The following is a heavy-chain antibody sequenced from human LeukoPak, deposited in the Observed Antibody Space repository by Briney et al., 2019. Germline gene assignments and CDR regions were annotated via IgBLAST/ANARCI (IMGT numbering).Heavy chain of an antibody. D-gene: IGHD5-18*01. CDR1: GFTFSSYS. CDR2: ITSSSSYM. V-gene: IGHV3-21*01. CDR3: ARGGNSYDY. J-gene: IGHJ4*02. Sequence: GGSLRLSCAASGFTFSSYSMNWVRQAPGKGLEWVSSITSSSSYMYYADSLKGRFTISRDNAKNSLYLQMNSLRVEDTAVYYCARGGNSYDYWGQGTLVTVSS.